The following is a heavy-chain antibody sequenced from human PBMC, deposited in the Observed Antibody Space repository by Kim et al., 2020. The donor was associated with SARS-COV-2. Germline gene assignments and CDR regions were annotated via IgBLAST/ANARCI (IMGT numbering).Heavy chain of an antibody. V-gene: IGHV4-34*01. Sequence: SETLSLTCAVYGGSFSGYYWSWIRQPPGKGLEWNGEINHSGSTNNNPSLKSRVTISVDTSKNQFSLKLSSVTAADTAVYYCARVRDYYGSGAVYWGQGTLVTVSS. CDR3: ARVRDYYGSGAVY. J-gene: IGHJ4*02. CDR2: INHSGST. D-gene: IGHD3-10*01. CDR1: GGSFSGYY.